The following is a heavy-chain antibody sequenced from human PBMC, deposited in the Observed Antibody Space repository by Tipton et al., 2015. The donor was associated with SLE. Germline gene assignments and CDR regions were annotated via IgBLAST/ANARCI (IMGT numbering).Heavy chain of an antibody. J-gene: IGHJ4*02. Sequence: SLRLSCAASGFTFSGYAMTWVRQAPGKGLEWVSGISGSGSSSYTADSVKGRFTVSRDNANNKLELQMNSLRAEDTAVYYCVKNPDGRYDIYYYENWGQGALGTVS. CDR2: ISGSGSSS. D-gene: IGHD1-26*01. CDR1: GFTFSGYA. CDR3: VKNPDGRYDIYYYEN. V-gene: IGHV3-23*01.